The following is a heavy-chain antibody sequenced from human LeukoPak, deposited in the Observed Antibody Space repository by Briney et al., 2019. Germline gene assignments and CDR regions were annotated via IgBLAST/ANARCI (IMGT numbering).Heavy chain of an antibody. V-gene: IGHV4-4*07. Sequence: PSETLSLTCTVSGGSISSYYWSWIRQPAGKGLEWIGRIYTSGSTNYNPSLKSRVTMSVDTSKNQFSLKLSSVTAADTAVYYCARVVPAAIRGPYYYYYYMDVWGKGTTVTVSS. CDR1: GGSISSYY. J-gene: IGHJ6*03. CDR3: ARVVPAAIRGPYYYYYYMDV. D-gene: IGHD2-2*02. CDR2: IYTSGST.